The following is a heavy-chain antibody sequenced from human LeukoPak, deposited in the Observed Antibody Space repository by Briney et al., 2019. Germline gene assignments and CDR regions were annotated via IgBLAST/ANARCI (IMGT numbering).Heavy chain of an antibody. CDR2: INPNSGGT. CDR1: GYTFTGYY. CDR3: ARGENFYDSSAYYQGDACDI. J-gene: IGHJ3*02. V-gene: IGHV1-2*02. D-gene: IGHD3-22*01. Sequence: ASVKVSCKASGYTFTGYYIHWVRLAPGQGLEWMGWINPNSGGTNYAQKFQGRVTMTRDTSISTAYMELSRLRSDDTAAYYCARGENFYDSSAYYQGDACDIWGQGTMVTVSS.